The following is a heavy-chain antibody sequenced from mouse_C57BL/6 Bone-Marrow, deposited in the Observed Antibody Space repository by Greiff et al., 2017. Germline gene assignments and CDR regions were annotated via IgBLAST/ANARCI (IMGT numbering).Heavy chain of an antibody. CDR1: GFNIKDDY. D-gene: IGHD2-4*01. CDR3: TTYYDYDRAWFAY. Sequence: VQLQQSGAELVRPGASVKLSCTASGFNIKDDYMHWVKQRPEQGLEWIGWIDPENGDTEYASKFQGKATITADTSSNTAYLQLSSLTSEDTAVYYCTTYYDYDRAWFAYWGQGTLVTVSA. CDR2: IDPENGDT. J-gene: IGHJ3*01. V-gene: IGHV14-4*01.